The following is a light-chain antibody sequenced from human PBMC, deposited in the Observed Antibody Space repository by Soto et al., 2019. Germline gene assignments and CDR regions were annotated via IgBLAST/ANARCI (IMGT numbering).Light chain of an antibody. CDR2: EVS. Sequence: QSALTQPASVSGSPGQSITISCTGTSSDVGGYNYVSWYQQPPGKAPKLMIYEVSYRPSGVSNRFSGSKSGNTASLTISGLQAEDEANYYCSSYTSSSIPGGFCGGTKLTVL. V-gene: IGLV2-14*01. CDR1: SSDVGGYNY. J-gene: IGLJ2*01. CDR3: SSYTSSSIPGG.